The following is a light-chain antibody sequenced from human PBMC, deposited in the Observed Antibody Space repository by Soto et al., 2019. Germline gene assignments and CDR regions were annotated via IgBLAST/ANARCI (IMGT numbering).Light chain of an antibody. CDR1: QNINNY. Sequence: DIQMTQSPSSLSASVGDRVTITYQASQNINNYLNWYQQKPGXAPXXLIYDASNLEAGVPSRLRGSGSGTDFTFTISRLQPEDIATYYCQQYENLPTFGQGTRLEIK. J-gene: IGKJ5*01. CDR3: QQYENLPT. CDR2: DAS. V-gene: IGKV1-33*01.